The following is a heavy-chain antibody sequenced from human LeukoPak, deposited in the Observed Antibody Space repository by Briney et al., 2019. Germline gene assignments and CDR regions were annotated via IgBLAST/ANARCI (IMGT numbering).Heavy chain of an antibody. CDR1: GFTFSSYS. V-gene: IGHV3-21*01. Sequence: GGSLRLSCAASGFTFSSYSMNWVRQAPGKGLEWVSSISSSSSYIYYADSVKGRFTISRDNAKNSLYLQMNSLRAEDTAVYYCARVRGPYYYGSGSYTWGQGTLVTVSS. D-gene: IGHD3-10*01. J-gene: IGHJ5*02. CDR2: ISSSSSYI. CDR3: ARVRGPYYYGSGSYT.